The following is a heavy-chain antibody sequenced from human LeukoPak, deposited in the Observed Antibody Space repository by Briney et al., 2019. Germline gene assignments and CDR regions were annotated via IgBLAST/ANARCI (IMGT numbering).Heavy chain of an antibody. V-gene: IGHV4-4*02. D-gene: IGHD2-21*01. CDR3: ARGHNLWGGMRNWFDP. Sequence: SETLSLTCAVSGGSISSSNWWSCIRQPPGKGLEWIGGIYHSGSTNYNPPLKSRVTILLVTTNNQFSLQLSSSTAADTAVYYCARGHNLWGGMRNWFDPWGQGTLVTVSS. CDR2: IYHSGST. J-gene: IGHJ5*02. CDR1: GGSISSSNW.